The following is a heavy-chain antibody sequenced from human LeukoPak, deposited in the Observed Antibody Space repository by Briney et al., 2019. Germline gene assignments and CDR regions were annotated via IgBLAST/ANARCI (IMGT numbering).Heavy chain of an antibody. CDR3: ARGLGGSYWGYYYYGMDV. V-gene: IGHV3-21*01. J-gene: IGHJ6*02. CDR2: ISSSSSYI. D-gene: IGHD1-26*01. Sequence: PGGSLRLSCAASGFTFSSYSMNWVRQAPGKELEWVSSISSSSSYIYYADSVKGRFTISRDNAKNSLYLQMNSLRAEDTAVYYCARGLGGSYWGYYYYGMDVWGQGTTVTVSS. CDR1: GFTFSSYS.